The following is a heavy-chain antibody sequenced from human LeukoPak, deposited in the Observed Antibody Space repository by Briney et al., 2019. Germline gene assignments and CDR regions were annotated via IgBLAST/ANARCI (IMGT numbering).Heavy chain of an antibody. J-gene: IGHJ4*02. CDR1: GFTFSDYY. Sequence: GGSLRLSCAASGFTFSDYYMSWIRQAPGKGLEWVSYISSSGSTIYYADSVKGRFTISRDNSKNTLYLQMNSLTAEDTAIYYCAKDRGSSSPMRYYFDYWGQETLVTVSS. V-gene: IGHV3-11*01. CDR3: AKDRGSSSPMRYYFDY. D-gene: IGHD6-19*01. CDR2: ISSSGSTI.